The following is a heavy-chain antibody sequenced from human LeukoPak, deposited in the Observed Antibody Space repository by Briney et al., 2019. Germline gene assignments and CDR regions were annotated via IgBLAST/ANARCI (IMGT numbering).Heavy chain of an antibody. Sequence: GGSLRLSCAASGFTFSTYVMSWVRQAPGKGLEWVSTIGGSGGTTYYADSVKGRFTISRDISKNTLYLQMNSLRAEDTAVYYCAKAGTGYYFYFDSWGQGTLVTVSS. V-gene: IGHV3-23*01. CDR3: AKAGTGYYFYFDS. D-gene: IGHD3/OR15-3a*01. CDR1: GFTFSTYV. CDR2: IGGSGGTT. J-gene: IGHJ4*02.